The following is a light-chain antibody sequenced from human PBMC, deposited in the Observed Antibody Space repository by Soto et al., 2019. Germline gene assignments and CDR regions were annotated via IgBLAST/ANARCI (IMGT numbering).Light chain of an antibody. CDR1: SSGVGGYNY. CDR2: DVS. Sequence: QSALTQPASVSGSPGQSITLSCTGTSSGVGGYNYVSWYQQHPGKAPKLMIYDVSNRPSGVSNRFSGSKSGNTASLTISGLQAEDEADYYCSSYTSSSTPYVFGTGTKLTVL. CDR3: SSYTSSSTPYV. J-gene: IGLJ1*01. V-gene: IGLV2-14*01.